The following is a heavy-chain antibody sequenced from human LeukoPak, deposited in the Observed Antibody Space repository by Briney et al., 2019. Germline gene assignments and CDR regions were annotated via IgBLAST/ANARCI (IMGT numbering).Heavy chain of an antibody. CDR2: IIGSGGTT. J-gene: IGHJ4*02. D-gene: IGHD5-12*01. Sequence: GGSLRLACAASGFTVKTNYMSWVRQAPGKGLEWVSLIIGSGGTTFYADSVKGRFTISRDKSKSTLYLQMNSPRAEDTAVYYCAKGAYDYIEIAYFDYWGQGSLVTVSS. CDR1: GFTVKTNY. CDR3: AKGAYDYIEIAYFDY. V-gene: IGHV3-23*01.